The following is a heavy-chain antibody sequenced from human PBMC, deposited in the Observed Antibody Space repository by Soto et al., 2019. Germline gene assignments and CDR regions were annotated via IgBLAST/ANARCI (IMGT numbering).Heavy chain of an antibody. CDR2: IYYSGST. CDR1: GGSISSSSYY. CDR3: ARRQSSSWYGL. J-gene: IGHJ4*02. V-gene: IGHV4-39*01. D-gene: IGHD6-13*01. Sequence: QLQLQESGPGLVKPSETLSLTCTVSGGSISSSSYYWGWIRQPPGKGLEWIGSIYYSGSTYYNPSFKTRXTXSXXTSNNQFSLKLSSVTAADTAVYYCARRQSSSWYGLWGQGTLVTVSS.